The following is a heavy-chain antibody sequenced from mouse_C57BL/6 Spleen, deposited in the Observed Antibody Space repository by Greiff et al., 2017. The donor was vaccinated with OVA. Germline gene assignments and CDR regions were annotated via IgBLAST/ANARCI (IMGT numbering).Heavy chain of an antibody. V-gene: IGHV1-66*01. Sequence: VQVVESGPELVKPGASVKISCKASGYSFTSYYIHWVKQRPGQGLEWIGWIYPGSGNTKYNEKFKGKATLTADTSSSTAYMQLSSLTSEDSAVYYCARGEITTVVGYFDYWGQGTTLTVSS. J-gene: IGHJ2*01. D-gene: IGHD1-1*01. CDR3: ARGEITTVVGYFDY. CDR1: GYSFTSYY. CDR2: IYPGSGNT.